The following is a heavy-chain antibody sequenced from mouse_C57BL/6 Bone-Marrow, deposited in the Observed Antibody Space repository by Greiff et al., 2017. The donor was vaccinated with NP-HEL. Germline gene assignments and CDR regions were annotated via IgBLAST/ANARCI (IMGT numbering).Heavy chain of an antibody. V-gene: IGHV14-4*01. D-gene: IGHD2-5*01. CDR1: GFNIKDDY. CDR3: TTRAYYSNYGAMDY. J-gene: IGHJ4*01. CDR2: IDPENGDT. Sequence: EVQLQQSGAELVRPGASVKLSCTASGFNIKDDYMHWVKQRPEQGLEWIGWIDPENGDTEYASKFQGKATITADTSSNTAYLQLSSLTSEDTAVYYCTTRAYYSNYGAMDYWGQGTSVTVSS.